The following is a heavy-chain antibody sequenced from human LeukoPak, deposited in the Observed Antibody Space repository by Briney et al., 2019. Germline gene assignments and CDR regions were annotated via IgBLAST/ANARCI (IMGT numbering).Heavy chain of an antibody. CDR3: ARSGAAAVNY. CDR1: GGSFSGYY. J-gene: IGHJ4*02. V-gene: IGHV4-34*01. Sequence: SETLSLTCAVYGGSFSGYYWSWIRQPQGKGLEWIGEINHSGSTNYNPSLKSRDTISVDTSKNQFSLKLSSVTAADTAVYYCARSGAAAVNYWGQGTLVTVSS. CDR2: INHSGST. D-gene: IGHD6-13*01.